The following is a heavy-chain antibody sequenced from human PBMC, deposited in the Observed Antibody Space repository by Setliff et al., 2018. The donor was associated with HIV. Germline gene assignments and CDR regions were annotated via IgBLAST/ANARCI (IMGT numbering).Heavy chain of an antibody. CDR3: ARVDATDEAFGM. J-gene: IGHJ3*02. CDR1: GFSLSGYD. Sequence: GGSLRLSCAASGFSLSGYDMTWVRQAPGKGLEWVANINPDGSAKIYLDSVRGRFTISRDNAKNSLSLQMNSLRAEDTALYYCARVDATDEAFGMWGQGTMVTVSS. CDR2: INPDGSAK. V-gene: IGHV3-7*01.